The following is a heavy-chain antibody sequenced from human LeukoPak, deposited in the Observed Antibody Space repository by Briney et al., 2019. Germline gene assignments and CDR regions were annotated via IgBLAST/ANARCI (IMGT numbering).Heavy chain of an antibody. D-gene: IGHD3-16*01. CDR3: ARGLYGSLSYGLDT. CDR1: GYNFLAHY. CDR2: INSNTGGS. V-gene: IGHV1-2*02. J-gene: IGHJ5*02. Sequence: ASVTVSCKTSGYNFLAHYIHWVRQAPGQGLEWMGWINSNTGGSMTAQKFQGGVSLTRDTATTTAYLEVRRLTADDTAVYFCARGLYGSLSYGLDTWGQGTLVIVSS.